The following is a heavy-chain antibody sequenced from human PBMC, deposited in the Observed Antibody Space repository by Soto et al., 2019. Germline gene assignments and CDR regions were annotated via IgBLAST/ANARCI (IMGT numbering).Heavy chain of an antibody. J-gene: IGHJ3*02. CDR1: GGSMSENDYY. CDR3: ARGIVRGGFDI. D-gene: IGHD3-10*02. Sequence: QVQLQEAGPGLVRPSQTLSLTCTVAGGSMSENDYYWSWLRQSPGQGLQWIGYIYDTLTTSYSPSLKSRVTMSADTSRNQFSLKLTSVTAADTALYFCARGIVRGGFDIWGQGTLVTVSS. V-gene: IGHV4-30-4*01. CDR2: IYDTLTT.